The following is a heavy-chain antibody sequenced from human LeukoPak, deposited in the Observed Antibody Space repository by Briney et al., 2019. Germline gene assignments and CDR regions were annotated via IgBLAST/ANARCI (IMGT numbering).Heavy chain of an antibody. CDR2: IYYSGST. D-gene: IGHD3-10*01. CDR1: GGSISPYY. V-gene: IGHV4-59*01. J-gene: IGHJ4*02. CDR3: ARAPYYYGSGSYLYFDY. Sequence: SETLSLTCTVSGGSISPYYWNWIRQPPGKGLEWIGFIYYSGSTNYNPSLKSRVTISVDTSKNQFSLKLSSVTAADTAVYYCARAPYYYGSGSYLYFDYWDQGTLVTVSS.